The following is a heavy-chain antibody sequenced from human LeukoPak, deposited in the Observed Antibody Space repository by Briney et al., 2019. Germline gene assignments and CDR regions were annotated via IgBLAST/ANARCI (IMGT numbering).Heavy chain of an antibody. CDR3: AKDGIMITFGGVIVTHFDY. CDR2: ISAYNGNT. CDR1: GYTFTSYG. Sequence: ASVKVSCKASGYTFTSYGISWVRQAPGQGLEWMGWISAYNGNTNYAQKLQGRVTMTTDTSTSTAYMELRSLRSDDTAVYYCAKDGIMITFGGVIVTHFDYWGQGTLVTVSS. J-gene: IGHJ4*02. D-gene: IGHD3-16*02. V-gene: IGHV1-18*01.